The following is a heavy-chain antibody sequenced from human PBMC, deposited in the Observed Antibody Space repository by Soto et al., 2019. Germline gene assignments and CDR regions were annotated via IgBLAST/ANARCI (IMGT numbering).Heavy chain of an antibody. Sequence: EVQLLESGGGLVQPGGSLRLSCAASGFTFSSYAMSWVRQAPGKGLEWVSAISGSGGSTYYADSVKGRFTISRDNSKNTLYLQMNSRRAEDTAVYYCAKASHYYDSSGYYDYFDYWGQGTLVTVSS. CDR2: ISGSGGST. CDR1: GFTFSSYA. V-gene: IGHV3-23*01. J-gene: IGHJ4*02. D-gene: IGHD3-22*01. CDR3: AKASHYYDSSGYYDYFDY.